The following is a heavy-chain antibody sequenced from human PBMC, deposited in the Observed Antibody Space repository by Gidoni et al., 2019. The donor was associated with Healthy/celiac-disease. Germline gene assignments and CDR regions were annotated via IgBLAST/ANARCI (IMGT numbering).Heavy chain of an antibody. CDR2: IWDDGSNK. Sequence: QVQLVESGGGVVQPGRSLRLSCAASGFTFSSYGMHWVRQAPGKGLEWVAVIWDDGSNKYYADSVKGRFTISRDNSKNTLYLQMNSLRAEDTAVYYCARDSEVVVAATLGALGYWGQGTLVTVSS. J-gene: IGHJ4*02. V-gene: IGHV3-33*01. D-gene: IGHD2-15*01. CDR3: ARDSEVVVAATLGALGY. CDR1: GFTFSSYG.